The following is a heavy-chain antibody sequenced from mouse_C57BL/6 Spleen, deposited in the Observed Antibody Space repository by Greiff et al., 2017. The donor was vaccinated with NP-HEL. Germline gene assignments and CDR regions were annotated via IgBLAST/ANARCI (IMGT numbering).Heavy chain of an antibody. D-gene: IGHD2-1*01. Sequence: VKLQESGPGLVAPSQSLSITCTVSGFSLTSYGVHWVRQPPGKGLEWLVVIWSDGSTTYNSALKSRLSISKDNSKSQVFLKMNSLQTDDTAMYYCARHDGNWWYFDVWGTGTTVTVSS. V-gene: IGHV2-6-1*01. J-gene: IGHJ1*03. CDR3: ARHDGNWWYFDV. CDR1: GFSLTSYG. CDR2: IWSDGST.